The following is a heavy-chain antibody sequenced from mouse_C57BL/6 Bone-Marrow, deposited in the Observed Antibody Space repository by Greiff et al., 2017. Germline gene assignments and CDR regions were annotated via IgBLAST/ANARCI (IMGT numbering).Heavy chain of an antibody. V-gene: IGHV14-2*01. D-gene: IGHD1-1*01. CDR2: IDPEDGET. Sequence: EVQLVESGAELVKPGASVTLSCTASGFNITDYYMHWVKQRTEQGLEWIGRIDPEDGETKYAPKFQGKATITADTSSNTAYLQLSSLTSEDTAVYYCAFYYYDVHDYWGQGTTLTVSS. J-gene: IGHJ2*01. CDR3: AFYYYDVHDY. CDR1: GFNITDYY.